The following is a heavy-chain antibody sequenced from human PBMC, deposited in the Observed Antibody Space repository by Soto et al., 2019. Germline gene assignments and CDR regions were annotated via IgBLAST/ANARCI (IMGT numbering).Heavy chain of an antibody. Sequence: EVQLVESGGGLVQPGRSLRLSCAASGFAFDDYAMHWVRQAPGKGLEWVSRIGWNSGSIGYADSVKGRFTISRDNAKNSLYLQMSSLRAEDTALYYCAKDTRGDLWSGSSNWFDPWGQGNLVTVSS. CDR2: IGWNSGSI. CDR3: AKDTRGDLWSGSSNWFDP. V-gene: IGHV3-9*01. D-gene: IGHD3-3*01. CDR1: GFAFDDYA. J-gene: IGHJ5*01.